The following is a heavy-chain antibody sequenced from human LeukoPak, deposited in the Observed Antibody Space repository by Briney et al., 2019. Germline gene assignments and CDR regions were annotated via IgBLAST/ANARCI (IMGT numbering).Heavy chain of an antibody. CDR3: AKSRSGYYQLAFDI. D-gene: IGHD3-22*01. Sequence: GGSLRLSCAASGFTFSSYGMHWVRQAPGKGLEWVAFIRYDGSNKYYADSVKGRFTISRDNSKDTLYLQMNSLRAEDTAVYYCAKSRSGYYQLAFDIWGQGTMVTVSS. V-gene: IGHV3-30*02. CDR1: GFTFSSYG. J-gene: IGHJ3*02. CDR2: IRYDGSNK.